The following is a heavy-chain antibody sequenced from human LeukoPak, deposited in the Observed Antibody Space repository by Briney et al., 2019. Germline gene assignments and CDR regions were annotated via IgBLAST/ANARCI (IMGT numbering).Heavy chain of an antibody. Sequence: ASVKVSCKASGYTFTSYYMHWVRQAPGQGLKWMGIINPRGGSTSYAQKFQGRVTMTRDTSTSTVYMELSSLRSEDTAVYYCARGSSGSYCGGDCYLEDYWGQGTLVTVSS. CDR1: GYTFTSYY. CDR3: ARGSSGSYCGGDCYLEDY. V-gene: IGHV1-46*01. J-gene: IGHJ4*02. CDR2: INPRGGST. D-gene: IGHD2-21*02.